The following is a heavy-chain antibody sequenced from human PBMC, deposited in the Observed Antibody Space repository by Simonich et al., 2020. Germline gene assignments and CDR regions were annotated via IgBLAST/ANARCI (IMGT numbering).Heavy chain of an antibody. CDR2: INPTSGGT. CDR3: ARVEYSSSGYFDL. D-gene: IGHD6-6*01. Sequence: QVQLVQSGAEVKKPGASLKVSCKASGYTFTGDNMHWVRQAPGEGLEWRRGINPTSGGTNEGQKLKGRGTMPGDTSNSTAYMELGRLRADDAAVYYWARVEYSSSGYFDLWGRGTLVTVSS. CDR1: GYTFTGDN. J-gene: IGHJ2*01. V-gene: IGHV1-2*02.